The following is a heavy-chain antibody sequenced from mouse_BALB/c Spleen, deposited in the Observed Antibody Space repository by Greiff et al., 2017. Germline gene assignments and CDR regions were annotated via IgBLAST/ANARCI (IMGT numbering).Heavy chain of an antibody. Sequence: EVMLVESGGGLVQPKGSLKLSCAASGFTFNTYAMNWVRQAPGKGLEWVARIRSKSNNYATYYADSVKDRFTISRDDSQSMLYLQMNNLKTEDTAMYYCVRQRDWDGGYFDYWGQGTTLTVSS. CDR1: GFTFNTYA. V-gene: IGHV10-1*02. CDR2: IRSKSNNYAT. J-gene: IGHJ2*01. D-gene: IGHD4-1*01. CDR3: VRQRDWDGGYFDY.